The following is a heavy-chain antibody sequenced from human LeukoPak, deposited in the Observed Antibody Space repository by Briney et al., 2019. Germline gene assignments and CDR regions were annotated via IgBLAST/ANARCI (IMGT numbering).Heavy chain of an antibody. CDR1: GYTLTELS. CDR2: FDPEDGET. D-gene: IGHD6-13*01. Sequence: ASVKVSCKVSGYTLTELSMHWVRQAPGKGLEWMGGFDPEDGETIYAQKFQGRVTMTEDTSTDTAYMELSSLRSEDTAVYYCATDSHSSSWKPFDXWXXGTLVTVSS. V-gene: IGHV1-24*01. CDR3: ATDSHSSSWKPFDX. J-gene: IGHJ4*02.